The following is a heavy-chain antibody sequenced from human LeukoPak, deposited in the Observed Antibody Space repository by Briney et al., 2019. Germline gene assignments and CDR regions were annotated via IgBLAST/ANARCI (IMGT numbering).Heavy chain of an antibody. V-gene: IGHV4-34*01. CDR2: INHSGST. J-gene: IGHJ4*02. CDR1: GGSFSGYY. CDR3: ARGHGWLHHIDY. D-gene: IGHD5-24*01. Sequence: KASETLSLTCAVYGGSFSGYYWSWIRQPPGKGLEWIGEINHSGSTNYNPSLKSRVTISVDTSKNQFSLKLSSVTAADTAVYYCARGHGWLHHIDYWGQGTLVTVSS.